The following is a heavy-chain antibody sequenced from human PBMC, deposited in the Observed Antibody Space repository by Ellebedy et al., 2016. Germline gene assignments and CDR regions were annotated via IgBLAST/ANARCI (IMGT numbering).Heavy chain of an antibody. CDR3: ARGLGRGDAFDI. V-gene: IGHV1-18*01. CDR1: GYTFTSYG. CDR2: ISAYNGNT. Sequence: ASVKVSCKASGYTFTSYGISWVRQAPGQGLEWMGWISAYNGNTNYAQKFQGRVTMTRDTSTSTVYMELSSLRSEDTAVYYCARGLGRGDAFDIWGQGTMVTVSS. J-gene: IGHJ3*02.